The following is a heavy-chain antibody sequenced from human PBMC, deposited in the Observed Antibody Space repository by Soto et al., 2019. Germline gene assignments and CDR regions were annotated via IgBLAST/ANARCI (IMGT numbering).Heavy chain of an antibody. CDR1: GITLTNYA. V-gene: IGHV3-23*01. CDR3: ARDPRPGYDDAYHYFAS. J-gene: IGHJ4*02. Sequence: EVQLLESGGVLLQSGGSSRLSCAASGITLTNYAMSWVRQAPGRGLEWISGVSRSGEKTYYADSVKGRFTISKDNVKNTLFLQMSSLRAEDTAIYYCARDPRPGYDDAYHYFASWGQGTLVTVAS. CDR2: VSRSGEKT. D-gene: IGHD2-2*03.